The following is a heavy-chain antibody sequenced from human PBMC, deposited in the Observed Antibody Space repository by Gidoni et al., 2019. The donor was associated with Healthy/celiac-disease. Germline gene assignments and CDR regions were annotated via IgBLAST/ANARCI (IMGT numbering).Heavy chain of an antibody. Sequence: QLQLQESGPGLVKPSEPLSLTCPVSGGSSRSGSYYWGGIRQPPGKGLGWIGSIYYRGSTSYNPSLKSRVTISVDTSKNQFSLKLSSVTAADTAVYYCARVDYGDYDDGGWFDPWGQGTLVTVSS. D-gene: IGHD4-17*01. J-gene: IGHJ5*02. CDR2: IYYRGST. CDR1: GGSSRSGSYY. V-gene: IGHV4-39*01. CDR3: ARVDYGDYDDGGWFDP.